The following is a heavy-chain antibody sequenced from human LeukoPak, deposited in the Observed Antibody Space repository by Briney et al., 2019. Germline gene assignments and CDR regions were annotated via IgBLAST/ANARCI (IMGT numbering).Heavy chain of an antibody. D-gene: IGHD3-10*01. CDR2: IYHSGST. J-gene: IGHJ6*03. Sequence: SETLSLTCAVSGGSISSGGYSWSWIRQPPGKGLEWIGYIYHSGSTYYNPSLKSRVTISVDTSKNQFSLKLSSVTAADTAVYYCAGGLDYYGSGSYYPYMDVWGKGTTVTVSS. V-gene: IGHV4-30-2*02. CDR3: AGGLDYYGSGSYYPYMDV. CDR1: GGSISSGGYS.